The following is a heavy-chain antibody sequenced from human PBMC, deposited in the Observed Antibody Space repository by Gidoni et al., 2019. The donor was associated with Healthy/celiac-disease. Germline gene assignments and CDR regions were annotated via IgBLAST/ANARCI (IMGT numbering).Heavy chain of an antibody. CDR2: INPSGGST. CDR3: ARDFSLVGSGYYLRYYYYGMDV. J-gene: IGHJ6*02. Sequence: QVQLVQSGAEVKKPGASVKVSCKASGYTFTSYYMHWVRQAPGQGLEWMGIINPSGGSTSYAQKFQGRVTMTRDTSTSTVYMELSSLRSEDTAVYYCARDFSLVGSGYYLRYYYYGMDVWGQGTTVTVSS. D-gene: IGHD3-3*01. V-gene: IGHV1-46*01. CDR1: GYTFTSYY.